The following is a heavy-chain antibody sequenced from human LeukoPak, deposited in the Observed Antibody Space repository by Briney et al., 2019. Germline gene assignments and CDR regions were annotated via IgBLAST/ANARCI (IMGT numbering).Heavy chain of an antibody. D-gene: IGHD5-12*01. CDR2: IYYSGST. J-gene: IGHJ4*02. CDR1: GGSISSSSYS. V-gene: IGHV4-39*01. CDR3: GKSGYDGRDYFDY. Sequence: SETLSLTCTVSGGSISSSSYSWGWIRQPPGKGLEWIGRIYYSGSTYYNPSLKSRVTISVDTSKNQFSLKLSSVTAADTAVYYCGKSGYDGRDYFDYWGQGTLVTVSS.